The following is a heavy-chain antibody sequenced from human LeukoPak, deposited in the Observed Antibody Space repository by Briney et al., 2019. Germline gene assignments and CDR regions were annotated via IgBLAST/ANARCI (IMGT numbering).Heavy chain of an antibody. CDR3: ARGLQLALFNYFDP. D-gene: IGHD1-1*01. Sequence: GGSLRLSCAASGFTFNSYWMHWVRQAPGKGLVWVSRINGDGYSTTYADSVKGRFTISRDNAKNTLYLQMNSLRAEDTAVYFCARGLQLALFNYFDPWGQGTLVTVSS. V-gene: IGHV3-74*01. CDR1: GFTFNSYW. CDR2: INGDGYST. J-gene: IGHJ5*02.